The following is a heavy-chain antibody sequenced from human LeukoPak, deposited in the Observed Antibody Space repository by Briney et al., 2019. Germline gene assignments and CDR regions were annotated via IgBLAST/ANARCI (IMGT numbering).Heavy chain of an antibody. Sequence: PSETLSLTCTVSGGSTSSYSWSWIRQPAGKGLECIGHISPSGSTNYNPSLKSRVTMSVDTSKNRFSLKLSSVTAADTAVYYCARQELYYYYMDVWGKGTTVTVSS. CDR2: ISPSGST. D-gene: IGHD1-7*01. CDR1: GGSTSSYS. CDR3: ARQELYYYYMDV. J-gene: IGHJ6*03. V-gene: IGHV4-4*07.